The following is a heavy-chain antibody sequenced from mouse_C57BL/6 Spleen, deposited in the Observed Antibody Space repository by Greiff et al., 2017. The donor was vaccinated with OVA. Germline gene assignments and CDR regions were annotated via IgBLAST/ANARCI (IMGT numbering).Heavy chain of an antibody. CDR3: ARSNWGAWFAY. Sequence: EVQGVESGGGLVQPGGSLSLSCAASGFTFTDYYMSWVRQPPGKALEWLGFIRNKANGYTTEYSASVKGRFTISRDNSQSILYLQINALRAEDSATYYCARSNWGAWFAYWGQGTLVTVSA. CDR2: IRNKANGYTT. D-gene: IGHD4-1*01. V-gene: IGHV7-3*01. J-gene: IGHJ3*01. CDR1: GFTFTDYY.